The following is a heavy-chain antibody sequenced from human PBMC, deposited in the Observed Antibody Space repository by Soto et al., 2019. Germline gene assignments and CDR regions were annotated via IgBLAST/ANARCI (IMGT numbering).Heavy chain of an antibody. Sequence: SSLRVSCKASGGTFSTVVVSWVRQAPVQGLEWMGGIIPFFGTARYSQKFEDRITITADESTNTVYMDLRSLTSEDTAIYYCAKSAPMDAGDKYYYDFWGQGALVTVSS. CDR1: GGTFSTVV. J-gene: IGHJ4*02. V-gene: IGHV1-69*13. D-gene: IGHD4-17*01. CDR3: AKSAPMDAGDKYYYDF. CDR2: IIPFFGTA.